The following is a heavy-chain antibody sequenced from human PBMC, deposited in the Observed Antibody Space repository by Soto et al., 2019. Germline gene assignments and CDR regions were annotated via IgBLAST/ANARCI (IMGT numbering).Heavy chain of an antibody. CDR1: GFTFITYG. J-gene: IGHJ6*02. D-gene: IGHD6-6*01. CDR3: ARESRPGYGMDV. V-gene: IGHV3-33*01. Sequence: QEQLVESGGGLVQPGKSLRLSCVASGFTFITYGMHWVRQAPGKGVEWVAVIWYDGSNDYYVDSVKGRFTISRDNSKKTLYLQMNSLRVEGTAVYYCARESRPGYGMDVWGQGTMVTVSS. CDR2: IWYDGSND.